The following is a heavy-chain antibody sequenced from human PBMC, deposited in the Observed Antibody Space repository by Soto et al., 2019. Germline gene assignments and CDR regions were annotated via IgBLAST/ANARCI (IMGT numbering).Heavy chain of an antibody. Sequence: EVQLLESGGGLVQPGGSLRLSCAASGFIFSSHGMSWVRQAPGKGLEWVSGISGSGGNSYYADSVKGRFTTSRDNSKNTLYLQMNSLRAEDTAVYYCAKDLGPYGAPPSDYWGQGTLVTVSS. V-gene: IGHV3-23*01. CDR3: AKDLGPYGAPPSDY. J-gene: IGHJ4*02. CDR1: GFIFSSHG. CDR2: ISGSGGNS. D-gene: IGHD3-10*01.